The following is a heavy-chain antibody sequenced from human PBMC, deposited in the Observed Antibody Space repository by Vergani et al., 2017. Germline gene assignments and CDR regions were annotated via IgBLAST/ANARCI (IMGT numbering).Heavy chain of an antibody. CDR1: DDSISSYY. Sequence: QVQLQESGPGLVKPSETLSLTCTVSDDSISSYYWTWIRQPAGKGLEWIGRIYTSGNTNYNPSLKSRVTMSLDTSKTQLSLKLRSVTAADTARYFCAMTYKLPTIPPEYYLDNWGRGTLVTVSS. J-gene: IGHJ4*02. V-gene: IGHV4-4*07. CDR3: AMTYKLPTIPPEYYLDN. D-gene: IGHD2-2*01. CDR2: IYTSGNT.